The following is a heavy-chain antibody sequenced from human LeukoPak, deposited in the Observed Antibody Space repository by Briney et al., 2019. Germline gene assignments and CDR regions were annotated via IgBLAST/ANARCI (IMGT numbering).Heavy chain of an antibody. CDR2: IYYSGST. Sequence: SETLSLTCSVSGGSISSYYWSWIRQPPGNGLEWIGYIYYSGSTKYNPSLESRVTISVDTSKSQFSLKLSSVTTADTAVYYCARGGGSPEFWGQGTQVTVSS. CDR1: GGSISSYY. V-gene: IGHV4-59*01. D-gene: IGHD1-26*01. CDR3: ARGGGSPEF. J-gene: IGHJ4*02.